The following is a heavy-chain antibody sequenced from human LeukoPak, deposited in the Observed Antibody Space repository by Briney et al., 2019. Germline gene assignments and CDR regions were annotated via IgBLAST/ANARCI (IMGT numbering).Heavy chain of an antibody. Sequence: AGSLRLSCAASGFTFSSYAMSWVRQAPGKGLQCVSAISGSGASTYHADSVKGGFAIARDKSKSTLYLQRDSLRAEDTAVYYCAKDLWYSSGWFDYWGQGTLVTVSS. J-gene: IGHJ4*02. CDR2: ISGSGAST. CDR1: GFTFSSYA. CDR3: AKDLWYSSGWFDY. D-gene: IGHD6-19*01. V-gene: IGHV3-23*01.